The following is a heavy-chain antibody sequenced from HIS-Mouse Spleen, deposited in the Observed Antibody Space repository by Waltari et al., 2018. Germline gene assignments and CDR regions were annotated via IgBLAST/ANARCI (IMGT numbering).Heavy chain of an antibody. CDR1: GGSISSSSYY. CDR2: IYYRGVT. CDR3: AREIPYSSSWYDWYFDL. D-gene: IGHD6-13*01. V-gene: IGHV4-39*07. J-gene: IGHJ2*01. Sequence: QLQLQESGPGLVKPSETLSLTCTVSGGSISSSSYYWGWIRQPPGKGLEGIGSIYYRGVTYYNPSLKSLGTISVDTSKNQFSLKLSAVTAADTAVYYCAREIPYSSSWYDWYFDLWGRGTLVTVSS.